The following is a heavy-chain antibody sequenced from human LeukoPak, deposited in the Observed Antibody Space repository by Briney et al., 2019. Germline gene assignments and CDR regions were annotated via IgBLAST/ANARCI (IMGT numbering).Heavy chain of an antibody. CDR3: ARDLTDTAMVNGLDY. CDR1: GCTFTSYY. J-gene: IGHJ4*02. V-gene: IGHV1-46*01. Sequence: GASVKVSCKASGCTFTSYYMHWVRQAPGQGLEWMGIINPSGGSTSYAQKFQGRVTMTRDTSTSTVYMELSSLRSEDTAVYYCARDLTDTAMVNGLDYWGQGTLVTVSS. CDR2: INPSGGST. D-gene: IGHD5-18*01.